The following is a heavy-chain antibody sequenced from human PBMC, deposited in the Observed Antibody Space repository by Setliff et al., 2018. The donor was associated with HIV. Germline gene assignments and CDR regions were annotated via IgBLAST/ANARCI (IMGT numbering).Heavy chain of an antibody. CDR1: GGSISSSSYY. Sequence: PSETLSLTCTVSGGSISSSSYYWGWIRQPPGKGLEWIGSIYYSGSTYYNPSLKSRVTISVDTSKNQFSLKLSSVTAADPAVYYCACGAAAGTDYYYYYYMDVWGKGTTVTVSS. CDR3: ACGAAAGTDYYYYYYMDV. D-gene: IGHD6-13*01. CDR2: IYYSGST. V-gene: IGHV4-39*01. J-gene: IGHJ6*03.